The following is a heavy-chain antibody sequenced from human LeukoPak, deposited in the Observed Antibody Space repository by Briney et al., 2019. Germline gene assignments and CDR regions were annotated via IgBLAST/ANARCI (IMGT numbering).Heavy chain of an antibody. CDR2: IYDSGRT. D-gene: IGHD6-13*01. CDR1: GGSISGYY. CDR3: ARGPAAGIDTGHYDY. V-gene: IGHV4-59*01. J-gene: IGHJ4*02. Sequence: PSETLSLTCTVSGGSISGYYWSWIRQPPGRGLDWIGYIYDSGRTNYNPSLKSRVTISVDTSKNQFSLKLTSVTAADTAVYYCARGPAAGIDTGHYDYWGQGTLVTVSS.